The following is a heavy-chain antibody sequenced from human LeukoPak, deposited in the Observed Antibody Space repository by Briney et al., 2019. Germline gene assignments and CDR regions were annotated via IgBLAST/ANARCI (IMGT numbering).Heavy chain of an antibody. V-gene: IGHV3-23*01. Sequence: GGSLRLSCAASGFTFSSYAMSWVRQAPGKGLEWVSTISGSGGNTYYADSVKGRFTISRDNSKNTLYLQMNSLRAEDTAVYHCAKAIRTSCYGCNMDVWGKGTTVTVSS. CDR2: ISGSGGNT. J-gene: IGHJ6*03. D-gene: IGHD2-2*01. CDR3: AKAIRTSCYGCNMDV. CDR1: GFTFSSYA.